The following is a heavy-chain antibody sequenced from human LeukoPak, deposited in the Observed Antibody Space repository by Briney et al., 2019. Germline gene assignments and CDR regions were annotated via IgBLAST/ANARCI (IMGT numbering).Heavy chain of an antibody. V-gene: IGHV1-2*02. D-gene: IGHD1-26*01. J-gene: IGHJ4*02. CDR3: ARDSVGATALFDY. CDR1: GYTFTGYY. Sequence: ASVKVSCKASGYTFTGYYMHWVRQAPGQGLELMGWINPNSGGTNYAQKFQGRVTMTRDTSISTAYMELSRLRSDDTAVYYCARDSVGATALFDYWGQGTLVTVSS. CDR2: INPNSGGT.